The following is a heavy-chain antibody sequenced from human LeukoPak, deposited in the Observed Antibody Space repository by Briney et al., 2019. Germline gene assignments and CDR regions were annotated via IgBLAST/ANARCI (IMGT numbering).Heavy chain of an antibody. CDR2: IKQDGSEK. Sequence: GGSLRLSCAASGFTFSKFWMTWVRQAPGKGLEWLANIKQDGSEKNYVDSVKGRFTISRDNAKNSLFLQMNSLRAEDTAVYYCVDPPVGYWGQGTLVTVSS. CDR3: VDPPVGY. D-gene: IGHD2-2*01. J-gene: IGHJ4*02. CDR1: GFTFSKFW. V-gene: IGHV3-7*01.